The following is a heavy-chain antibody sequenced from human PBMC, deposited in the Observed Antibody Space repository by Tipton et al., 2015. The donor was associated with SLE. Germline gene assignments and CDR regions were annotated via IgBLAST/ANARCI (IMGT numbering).Heavy chain of an antibody. CDR1: GFTFNIYT. V-gene: IGHV3-21*01. D-gene: IGHD5-24*01. Sequence: GSLRLSCAASGFTFNIYTMSWVRQAPGKRLEWVSSINNRLTYIYYADSVRGRFTISRDNAKNSLYLQMNSLRAEDTAVYYCATMASPYYGMDVWGQGTTVTVSS. J-gene: IGHJ6*02. CDR2: INNRLTYI. CDR3: ATMASPYYGMDV.